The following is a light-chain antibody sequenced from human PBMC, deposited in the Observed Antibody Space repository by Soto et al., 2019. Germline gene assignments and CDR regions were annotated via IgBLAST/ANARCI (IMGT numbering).Light chain of an antibody. CDR1: QSVSNNY. V-gene: IGKV3-20*01. CDR2: GAS. J-gene: IGKJ1*01. Sequence: EIVLTQSPGTLSLSPGEIATLSFRASQSVSNNYLAWYQQKPGQAPRLLIYGASNRATGIPDRFSGSGSGTDFTLTISRLEPEDFATYYCQQYNSYWTFGQGTKVDIK. CDR3: QQYNSYWT.